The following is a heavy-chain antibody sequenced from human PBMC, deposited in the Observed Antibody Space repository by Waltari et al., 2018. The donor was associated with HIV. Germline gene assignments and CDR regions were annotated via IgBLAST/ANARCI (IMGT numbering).Heavy chain of an antibody. D-gene: IGHD3-16*01. CDR2: IYPDDTT. Sequence: EVLLTESGGQLIQPGGSLGVSCVASNFSISNRPVTWVRQAQGGLLEWVAVIYPDDTTHYADSVRGRFTISRVRSRTSVLLQMNGLFADDTAVYYCATGVRYYGPWGQGTRVTVSS. CDR1: NFSISNRP. J-gene: IGHJ5*02. V-gene: IGHV3-53*01. CDR3: ATGVRYYGP.